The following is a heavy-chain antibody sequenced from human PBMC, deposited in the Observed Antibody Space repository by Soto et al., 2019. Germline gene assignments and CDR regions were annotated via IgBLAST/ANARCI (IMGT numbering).Heavy chain of an antibody. CDR3: AHRRDYYGSWNEGVFDY. V-gene: IGHV2-5*02. J-gene: IGHJ4*02. D-gene: IGHD3-10*01. CDR1: GFSLTTNGVG. CDR2: IYWDDDK. Sequence: QITLKESGPTLVKPIQTVTLTCTFSGFSLTTNGVGVGWIRQPPGKALEWLAFIYWDDDKRYSPSLNSRLTITKETSKNQVVLTMTNMGPVDTATYYCAHRRDYYGSWNEGVFDYWGQGALVTVSS.